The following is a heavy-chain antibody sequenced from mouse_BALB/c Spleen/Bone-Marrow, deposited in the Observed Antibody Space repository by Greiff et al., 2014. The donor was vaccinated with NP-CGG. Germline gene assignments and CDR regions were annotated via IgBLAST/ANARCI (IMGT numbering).Heavy chain of an antibody. CDR3: ARFGRYYFDY. J-gene: IGHJ2*01. Sequence: QVQLKESGAELVRPGTAGNGSCKASGYAFTNYLLGGVKQRPGQGLEWIGVINPGSGGANYNEKFKGKATLTADKSSSTAYMQLSSLTSDDSAVYFCARFGRYYFDYWGQGTTLTVSS. V-gene: IGHV1-54*01. CDR1: GYAFTNYL. CDR2: INPGSGGA.